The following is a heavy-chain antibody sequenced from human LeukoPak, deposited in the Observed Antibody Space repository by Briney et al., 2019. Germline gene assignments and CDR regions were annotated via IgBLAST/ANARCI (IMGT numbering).Heavy chain of an antibody. D-gene: IGHD4-23*01. CDR3: ARNGGVVTLDALDI. CDR2: IDWDDDK. CDR1: GFSLSTSGMR. Sequence: SGPTLVNPTQTLTLTCTFSGFSLSTSGMRVSWTRQPPGKALEWLARIDWDDDKFYSTSLKTRLTISKDTSKNQVVLTMTNMDPVDTATYYCARNGGVVTLDALDIWGQGTMVTVSS. J-gene: IGHJ3*02. V-gene: IGHV2-70*04.